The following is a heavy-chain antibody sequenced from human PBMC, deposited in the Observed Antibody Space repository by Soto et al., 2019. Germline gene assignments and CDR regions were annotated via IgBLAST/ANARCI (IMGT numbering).Heavy chain of an antibody. Sequence: SETLSLTCTVSGGSITTGGSSWNWIRHHPGKGLEWLGHIYSSGGTYTNPSLRSRVTISIDSSKNQFSLKLSSVTAAAAAVYYWACPLFWTSGRWDYYWGQGTLVTVSS. CDR3: ACPLFWTSGRWDYY. CDR1: GGSITTGGSS. V-gene: IGHV4-31*03. CDR2: IYSSGGT. D-gene: IGHD6-19*01. J-gene: IGHJ4*02.